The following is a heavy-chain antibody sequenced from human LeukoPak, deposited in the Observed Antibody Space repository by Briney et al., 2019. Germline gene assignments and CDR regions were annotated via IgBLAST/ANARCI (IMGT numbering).Heavy chain of an antibody. CDR2: IYYSGST. V-gene: IGHV4-59*01. J-gene: IGHJ6*03. CDR3: ARVGYSSGWYGGTSSSYYYYMDV. D-gene: IGHD6-19*01. Sequence: PSETLSLTCTVSGGSISSYYWSWIRQPPGKGLEWIGYIYYSGSTNYNPSLKSRVTISVDTSKNQFSLKLSSVTAADTAVYYCARVGYSSGWYGGTSSSYYYYMDVWGKGTTVTVSS. CDR1: GGSISSYY.